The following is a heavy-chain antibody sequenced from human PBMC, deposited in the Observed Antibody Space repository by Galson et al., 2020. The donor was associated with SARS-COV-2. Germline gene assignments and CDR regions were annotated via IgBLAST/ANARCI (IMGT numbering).Heavy chain of an antibody. CDR3: ASNRSPYSSSWYAADF. D-gene: IGHD2-8*01. Sequence: GGSLRLSCATSGFTFSTYAMHWVRQPPGKGLEWLTFISYDGNKKFYADSAKGRFTVSRDNSKNTLYLQMDTLRPEDTARYYCASNRSPYSSSWYAADFWGQGTVVIVSS. J-gene: IGHJ4*02. CDR2: ISYDGNKK. V-gene: IGHV3-30-3*02. CDR1: GFTFSTYA.